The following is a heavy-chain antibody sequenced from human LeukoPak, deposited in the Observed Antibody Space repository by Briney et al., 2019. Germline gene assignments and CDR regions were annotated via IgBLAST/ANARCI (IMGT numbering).Heavy chain of an antibody. Sequence: PSETLSLTCAVYGGSFSGYYWSWIRQPPGKGVEWIGEINHSGSTNYNPSLKSRVTISVDTSKNQFSLKLSSVTAADTAVYYCARGDGITGTQGRLDYWGQATLVTVSS. CDR1: GGSFSGYY. D-gene: IGHD1-20*01. V-gene: IGHV4-34*01. J-gene: IGHJ4*02. CDR2: INHSGST. CDR3: ARGDGITGTQGRLDY.